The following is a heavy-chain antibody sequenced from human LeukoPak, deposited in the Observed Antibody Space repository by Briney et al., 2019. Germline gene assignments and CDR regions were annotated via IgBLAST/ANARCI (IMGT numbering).Heavy chain of an antibody. CDR2: ISTYNGNT. CDR1: GYTYTTYG. D-gene: IGHD1-26*01. V-gene: IGHV1-18*01. Sequence: ASVKVSCKASGYTYTTYGISWVRQAPGQGLEWMGWISTYNGNTNYAQKFQGRVTMTTDTSTSTTYLELRSLRSDDTAVYYCARDKLGYTGTYHPWGQGTLVTVSS. J-gene: IGHJ5*02. CDR3: ARDKLGYTGTYHP.